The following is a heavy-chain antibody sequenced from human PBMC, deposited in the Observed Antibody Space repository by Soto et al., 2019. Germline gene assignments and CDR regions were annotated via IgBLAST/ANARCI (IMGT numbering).Heavy chain of an antibody. CDR2: ISGSGGST. Sequence: PGGSLRLSCAASGVTFSSXAMSWVRXXPGKGXEWVSAISGSGGSTYYADSVKGRFTISRDNSKNTLYLQMNSLRAEDTAVYYCAKDPDIVVVVGALIDAFDIWGQGTMVTVSS. D-gene: IGHD2-15*01. CDR3: AKDPDIVVVVGALIDAFDI. V-gene: IGHV3-23*01. J-gene: IGHJ3*02. CDR1: GVTFSSXA.